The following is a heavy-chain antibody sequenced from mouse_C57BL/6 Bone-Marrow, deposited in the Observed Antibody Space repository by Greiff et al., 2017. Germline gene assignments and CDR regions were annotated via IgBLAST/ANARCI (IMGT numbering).Heavy chain of an antibody. J-gene: IGHJ4*01. CDR3: ARGDSNYLYAMDY. V-gene: IGHV1-72*01. CDR2: IDPNSGGT. Sequence: QVQLKQPGAELVKPGASVKLSCKASGYTFTSYWMHWVKQRPGRGLEWIGRIDPNSGGTKYNEKFKSKATLTVDKPSSTAYMQLSSLTSEDSAVYYCARGDSNYLYAMDYWGQGTSVTVSS. CDR1: GYTFTSYW. D-gene: IGHD2-5*01.